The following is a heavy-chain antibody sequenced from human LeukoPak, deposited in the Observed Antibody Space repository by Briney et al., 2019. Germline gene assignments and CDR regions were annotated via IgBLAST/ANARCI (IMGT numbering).Heavy chain of an antibody. Sequence: SETLSLTCAVYGGSFSGYYWSWIRRPPGKGLEWIGEINHSGSTNYNPSLKSRVTISVDTSKNQFSLKLSSVTAADTAVYYCARGLHAKAGVTVKWGQGTLVTVSS. CDR2: INHSGST. CDR3: ARGLHAKAGVTVK. V-gene: IGHV4-34*01. J-gene: IGHJ4*02. CDR1: GGSFSGYY. D-gene: IGHD4-17*01.